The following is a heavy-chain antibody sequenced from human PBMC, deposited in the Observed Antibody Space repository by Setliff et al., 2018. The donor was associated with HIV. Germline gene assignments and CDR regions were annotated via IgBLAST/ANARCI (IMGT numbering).Heavy chain of an antibody. D-gene: IGHD1-26*01. Sequence: SETLSLTCTVSGGSISSYYWSWIRQPPGKGLEWIGYIYTSGSTDYNSSLKSRVTVSLDKSKNQFSLRLNSVTAADTAVYYCARVLDGNHYDAFNLWGQGTTVTVSS. CDR1: GGSISSYY. V-gene: IGHV4-4*08. CDR3: ARVLDGNHYDAFNL. CDR2: IYTSGST. J-gene: IGHJ3*01.